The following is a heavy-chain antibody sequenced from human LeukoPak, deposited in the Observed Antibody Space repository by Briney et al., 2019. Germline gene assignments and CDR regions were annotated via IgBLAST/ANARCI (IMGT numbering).Heavy chain of an antibody. Sequence: ASVKVSCKGSGYTFIGYNMHWVRQAPGQELEWMGWINPNSGGTNYAQKFQGRVTMTRDTSISTAYMELSSLRSDDTAVYYCARLGFCSGGSCYSLGYWGQGTMVTVSS. J-gene: IGHJ4*02. D-gene: IGHD2-15*01. V-gene: IGHV1-2*02. CDR1: GYTFIGYN. CDR3: ARLGFCSGGSCYSLGY. CDR2: INPNSGGT.